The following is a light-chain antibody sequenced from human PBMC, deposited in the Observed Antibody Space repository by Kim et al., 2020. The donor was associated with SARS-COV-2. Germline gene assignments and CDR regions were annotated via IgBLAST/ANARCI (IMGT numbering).Light chain of an antibody. J-gene: IGKJ3*01. CDR1: QSLLHSNGYNY. Sequence: IVMTQSPLSLPVTPGEPASISCRSSQSLLHSNGYNYLDWYLQKPGQSPQLLIYLGSNRASGVPDRFSGSGSGTDFTLKISRVDAEGVQVYYRQLALQPTRTFGPGSKGDIK. CDR2: LGS. CDR3: QLALQPTRT. V-gene: IGKV2-28*01.